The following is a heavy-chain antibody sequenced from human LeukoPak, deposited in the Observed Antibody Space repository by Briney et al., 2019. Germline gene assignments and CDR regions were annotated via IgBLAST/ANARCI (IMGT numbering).Heavy chain of an antibody. V-gene: IGHV4-34*01. CDR2: INHSGST. D-gene: IGHD6-13*01. Sequence: SETLSLTCAVYGGSFSDYYWTWIRQPPGKGLEWIGEINHSGSTNYNPSLKSRVTISVDTSKKQFFLRLSSVTAADTAVYYCARVYPYSSRTTKVPWFDPWGQGTLVTVSS. J-gene: IGHJ5*02. CDR1: GGSFSDYY. CDR3: ARVYPYSSRTTKVPWFDP.